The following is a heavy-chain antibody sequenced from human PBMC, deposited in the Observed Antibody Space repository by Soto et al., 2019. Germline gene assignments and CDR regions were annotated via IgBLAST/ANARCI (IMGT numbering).Heavy chain of an antibody. CDR2: IYWDDDK. D-gene: IGHD4-17*01. CDR3: AHRTTTVTWWFDP. Sequence: QITLKESGPTLVKPTQTLTLTCTFSGSSLPPRGGVVGWFLHPPGRPREWLPLIYWDDDKRYSPSLKSRLTITKDTSKNQVVLTMTNMDPADTATYFCAHRTTTVTWWFDPWGQGTLVTVSS. V-gene: IGHV2-5*02. J-gene: IGHJ5*02. CDR1: GSSLPPRGGV.